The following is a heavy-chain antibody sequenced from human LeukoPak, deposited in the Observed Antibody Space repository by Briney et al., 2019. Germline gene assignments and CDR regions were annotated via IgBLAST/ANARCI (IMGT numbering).Heavy chain of an antibody. J-gene: IGHJ4*02. CDR3: VRDIGSGSYYFRD. Sequence: GGSLRLSCAASGFTFSAYAMNWVRQAPGKGLDWVSSITSSSTYMYYSDSVKGRFTISRDNAKNSLYLQMNSLTAEDTAVYYCVRDIGSGSYYFRDWGQGTLVTVSS. V-gene: IGHV3-21*01. CDR2: ITSSSTYM. D-gene: IGHD3-10*01. CDR1: GFTFSAYA.